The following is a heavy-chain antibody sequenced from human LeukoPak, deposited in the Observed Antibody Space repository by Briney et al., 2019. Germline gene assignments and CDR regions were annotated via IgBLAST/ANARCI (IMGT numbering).Heavy chain of an antibody. CDR1: GGSISSYY. CDR3: ARDSASYGWFDP. J-gene: IGHJ5*02. D-gene: IGHD1-26*01. Sequence: SGTLSLTCTVSGGSISSYYWSWIRQPAGKGLEWIGRIYTSGSTNYNPSLKSRVTMSVDTSKNQFSLKLTSVTAADTAVYYCARDSASYGWFDPWGQGTLVTVSS. CDR2: IYTSGST. V-gene: IGHV4-4*07.